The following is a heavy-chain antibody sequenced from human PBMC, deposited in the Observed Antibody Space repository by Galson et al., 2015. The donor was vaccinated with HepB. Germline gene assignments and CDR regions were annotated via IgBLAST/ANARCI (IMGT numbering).Heavy chain of an antibody. CDR2: IWYDGSNK. Sequence: SLRLSCAASGFTFSSYGMHWVRQAPGKGLEWVAVIWYDGSNKYYADSVKGRFTISRDNSKNALYLQMNSLRAEDTAVYCCARDQYSSEYYGMDVWGQGTTVTVSS. CDR3: ARDQYSSEYYGMDV. D-gene: IGHD6-19*01. CDR1: GFTFSSYG. J-gene: IGHJ6*02. V-gene: IGHV3-33*08.